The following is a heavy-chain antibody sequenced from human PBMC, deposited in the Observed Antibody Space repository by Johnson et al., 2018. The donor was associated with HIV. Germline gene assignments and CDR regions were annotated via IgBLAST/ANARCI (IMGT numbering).Heavy chain of an antibody. Sequence: EKLVESGGGVVRPGGSLRLSCAASGFTFDDYGMSLVRQAPGKGLEWVSGINWNGGSTGYADSVKGRFTISRDNAKNSLYLQMNSLRAEDTAVYYCAKVLKAGGRMNDGFDIWGQGTLVTVSS. CDR2: INWNGGST. CDR1: GFTFDDYG. J-gene: IGHJ3*02. D-gene: IGHD1-26*01. V-gene: IGHV3-20*04. CDR3: AKVLKAGGRMNDGFDI.